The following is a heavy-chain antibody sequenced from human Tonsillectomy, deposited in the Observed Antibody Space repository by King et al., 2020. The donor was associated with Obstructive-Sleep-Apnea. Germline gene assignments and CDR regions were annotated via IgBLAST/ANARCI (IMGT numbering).Heavy chain of an antibody. CDR3: ARYDSSGYYSTNFDY. D-gene: IGHD3-22*01. CDR1: GGSISSYY. CDR2: IYYSGST. J-gene: IGHJ4*02. V-gene: IGHV4-59*01. Sequence: LQLQESGPGLVKPSETLSLTCTVSGGSISSYYWSWIRQPPGKGLEWIGYIYYSGSTNYNPSLKSRVTISVDTSKNQFSLKLSSVTAADTAVYYCARYDSSGYYSTNFDYWGQGTLVTVSS.